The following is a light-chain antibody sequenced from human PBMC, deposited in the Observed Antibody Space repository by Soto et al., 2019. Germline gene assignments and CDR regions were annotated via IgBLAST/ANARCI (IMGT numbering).Light chain of an antibody. CDR3: QLYGSSPRK. J-gene: IGKJ1*01. Sequence: EIVLTPSPGTLSLSPGERATLSCRASQSVSRSHLAWYQQKPGQAPRLLIFGASSRATGIPDRFGGSGSGTDFTITIRALETEDFAVYFCQLYGSSPRKFGQGTKVEMK. V-gene: IGKV3-20*01. CDR1: QSVSRSH. CDR2: GAS.